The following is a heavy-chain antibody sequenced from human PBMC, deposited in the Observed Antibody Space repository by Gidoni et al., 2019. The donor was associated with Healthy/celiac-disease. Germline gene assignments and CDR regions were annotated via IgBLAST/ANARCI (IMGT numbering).Heavy chain of an antibody. V-gene: IGHV4-39*01. Sequence: QLQLQESGPGLVKPSETLSLTCTVSGGSIRSRSYYWGWLRQPPGKGLEWIGSIYYSGSTYYNPSLKSRVTISVDTSKNQFSLKLSSVTAADTAVYYCARVSSSWYSVGLYYFDYWGQGTLVTVSS. CDR2: IYYSGST. CDR1: GGSIRSRSYY. J-gene: IGHJ4*02. D-gene: IGHD6-13*01. CDR3: ARVSSSWYSVGLYYFDY.